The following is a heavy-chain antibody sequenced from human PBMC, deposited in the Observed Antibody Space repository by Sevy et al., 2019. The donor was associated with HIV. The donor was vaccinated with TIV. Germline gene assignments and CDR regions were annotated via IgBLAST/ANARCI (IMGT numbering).Heavy chain of an antibody. CDR3: TRDSAVIMFDS. CDR1: GFTFSPYT. Sequence: GGSLRLSCAASGFTFSPYTMHWVRQAPGKGLECISYINSNSATIYYADSVKGRFTISRDNAKNSIYLQMNSLRDEDTAVYYSTRDSAVIMFDSWGQGTLVTVSS. D-gene: IGHD2-21*01. V-gene: IGHV3-48*02. CDR2: INSNSATI. J-gene: IGHJ5*01.